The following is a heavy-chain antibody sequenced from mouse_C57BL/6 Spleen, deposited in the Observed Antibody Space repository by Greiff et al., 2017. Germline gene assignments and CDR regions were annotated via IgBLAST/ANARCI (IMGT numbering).Heavy chain of an antibody. CDR2: IDPSDSYT. Sequence: QVQLQQPGAELVMPGASVKLSCKASGYTFTSYWMHWVKQRPGQGLEWIGEIDPSDSYTNYNQKFKGKSTLTVDKSSSTAYMQLSSLTSVDSAVYYCARYYSNYVGAMDYWGQGTSVTVSS. CDR1: GYTFTSYW. J-gene: IGHJ4*01. CDR3: ARYYSNYVGAMDY. V-gene: IGHV1-69*01. D-gene: IGHD2-5*01.